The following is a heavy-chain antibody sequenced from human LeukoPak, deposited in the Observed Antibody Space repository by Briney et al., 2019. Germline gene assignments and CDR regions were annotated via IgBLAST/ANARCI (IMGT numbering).Heavy chain of an antibody. J-gene: IGHJ4*02. Sequence: ASVKVSCKASGGTFTGYYMHWVRQAPGQGLEWMGWINPNSGGTNYAQKFQGRVTMTRDTSISTAYMELSRLRSDDTAVYYCAREVRYYYGSGSQSWGDSDYWGQGTLVTVSS. CDR1: GGTFTGYY. V-gene: IGHV1-2*02. D-gene: IGHD3-10*01. CDR3: AREVRYYYGSGSQSWGDSDY. CDR2: INPNSGGT.